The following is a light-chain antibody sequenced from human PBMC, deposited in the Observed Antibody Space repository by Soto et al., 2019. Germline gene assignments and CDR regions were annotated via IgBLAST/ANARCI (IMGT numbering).Light chain of an antibody. CDR3: QQLNSYPIT. CDR1: QGISSY. V-gene: IGKV1-9*01. J-gene: IGKJ5*01. CDR2: AAS. Sequence: IQLTQSPSSLSASLGDRVTITCRASQGISSYLAWYQQKPGKAPKLLIYAASTLQSGVPSRFSGSGSGTDFTLTISRLQPEDFATYYCQQLNSYPITFGQGTRLE.